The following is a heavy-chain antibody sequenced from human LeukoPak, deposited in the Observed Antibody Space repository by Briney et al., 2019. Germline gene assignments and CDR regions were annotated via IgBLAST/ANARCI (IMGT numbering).Heavy chain of an antibody. CDR1: GFTFSSYG. Sequence: GGSLRLSCAASGFTFSSYGMHWVRQAPGKGLEWVAFIRYDGSNKYYADSVKGRFTISRDNSKNTLYLQMNSLRAEDTAVYYCAKAGSGSYYYYYYMDVWGKGTTVTISS. CDR2: IRYDGSNK. J-gene: IGHJ6*03. CDR3: AKAGSGSYYYYYYMDV. V-gene: IGHV3-30*02. D-gene: IGHD3-10*01.